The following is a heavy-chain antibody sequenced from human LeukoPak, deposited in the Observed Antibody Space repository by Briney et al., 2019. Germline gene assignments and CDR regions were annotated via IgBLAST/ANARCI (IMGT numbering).Heavy chain of an antibody. J-gene: IGHJ4*02. Sequence: GGSLRLSCAASGFTFSRYSMNWVRQAPGKGLEWVSAISGSGGSTYYADSVKGRFTISRDNSKNTLYLQMDSLKTEDTAVYYCTGNYYGSGSYADFDYWGQGTLVTVSS. V-gene: IGHV3-23*01. CDR1: GFTFSRYS. CDR3: TGNYYGSGSYADFDY. CDR2: ISGSGGST. D-gene: IGHD3-10*01.